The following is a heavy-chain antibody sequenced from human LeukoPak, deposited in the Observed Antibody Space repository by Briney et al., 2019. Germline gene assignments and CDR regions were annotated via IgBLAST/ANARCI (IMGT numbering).Heavy chain of an antibody. V-gene: IGHV3-30*18. Sequence: GGSLRLSCAASGFTFSSYGIHWVRQAPGKGLEWVAAVSYDGSNKFYADSGKGRFTSSRDSSRNTLYLEMNSLSAEDTAVYYCAKDLRKLVRGVPGYYGMDVWGEGTTVTVYS. D-gene: IGHD3-10*01. J-gene: IGHJ6*04. CDR2: VSYDGSNK. CDR1: GFTFSSYG. CDR3: AKDLRKLVRGVPGYYGMDV.